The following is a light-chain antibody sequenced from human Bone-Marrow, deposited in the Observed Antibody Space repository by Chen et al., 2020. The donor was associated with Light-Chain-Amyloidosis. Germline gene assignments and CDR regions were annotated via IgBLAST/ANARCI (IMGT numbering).Light chain of an antibody. V-gene: IGLV3-21*03. Sequence: SYVLTQPSSVSVAPGTTATIACGGNKIGSTSVHWYQQTPGQAPLLVVYDDSDRPSGIPERLSGSNSGNTATLTISRVEAGDEADYYCQVWDRSSDRPVFGGGTKLTVL. CDR2: DDS. J-gene: IGLJ3*02. CDR3: QVWDRSSDRPV. CDR1: KIGSTS.